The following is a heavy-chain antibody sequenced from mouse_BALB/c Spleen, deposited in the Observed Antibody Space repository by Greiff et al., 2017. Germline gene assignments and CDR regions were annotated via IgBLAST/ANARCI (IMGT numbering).Heavy chain of an antibody. CDR2: ISSGGSYT. D-gene: IGHD2-2*01. CDR1: GFTFSSYA. V-gene: IGHV5-9-3*01. CDR3: ARRGGYDGYAMDY. J-gene: IGHJ4*01. Sequence: EVQGVESGGGLVKPGGSLKLSCAASGFTFSSYAMSWVRQTPEKRLEWVATISSGGSYTYYPDSVKGRFTISRDNAKNTLYLQMSSLRSEDTAMYYCARRGGYDGYAMDYWGQGTSVTVSS.